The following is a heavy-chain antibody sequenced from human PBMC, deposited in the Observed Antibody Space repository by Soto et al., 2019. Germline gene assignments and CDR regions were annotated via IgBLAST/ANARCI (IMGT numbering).Heavy chain of an antibody. V-gene: IGHV6-1*01. Sequence: PSQTLSLTCAISGDSVSSNSAAWNWIRQSPSRGLEWLGRTYYRSKWYNDYAVSVKSRITINPDTSKNQFSLQLNSVTPGDTAVYYCARDREDTAMVSYYYYYSMDVWGQGTTVTVSS. CDR3: ARDREDTAMVSYYYYYSMDV. CDR2: TYYRSKWYN. D-gene: IGHD5-18*01. CDR1: GDSVSSNSAA. J-gene: IGHJ6*02.